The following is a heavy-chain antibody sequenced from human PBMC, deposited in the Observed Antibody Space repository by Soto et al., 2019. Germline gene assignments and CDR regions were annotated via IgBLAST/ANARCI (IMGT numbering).Heavy chain of an antibody. J-gene: IGHJ5*01. V-gene: IGHV1-69*01. CDR2: IIPLFGTP. CDR3: ARASSVVCCGGSCYRLDSSFDS. D-gene: IGHD2-15*01. Sequence: QVQLVQSGAEVQKPGSSLKVSCKTSGASFSTSGISWVRQAPGQGLEWMGGIIPLFGTPKYARKFQGRVSFTADEAGTTVYMEFTSLSSDDTAVYYCARASSVVCCGGSCYRLDSSFDSWGQGSLVIVSS. CDR1: GASFSTSG.